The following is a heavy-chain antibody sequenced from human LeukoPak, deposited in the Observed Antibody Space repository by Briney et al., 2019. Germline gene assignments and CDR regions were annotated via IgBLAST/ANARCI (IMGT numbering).Heavy chain of an antibody. D-gene: IGHD3-10*01. CDR2: ISGSGGST. Sequence: GGSLRLSCAASGLTFSSYGMSWVRQAPGKGLEWVSAISGSGGSTYYADSVKGRFTISRDNSKNTLYLQMNSLRAEDTAVYYCAKDRGNYYYYMDVWGKGTTVTISS. CDR3: AKDRGNYYYYMDV. V-gene: IGHV3-23*01. CDR1: GLTFSSYG. J-gene: IGHJ6*03.